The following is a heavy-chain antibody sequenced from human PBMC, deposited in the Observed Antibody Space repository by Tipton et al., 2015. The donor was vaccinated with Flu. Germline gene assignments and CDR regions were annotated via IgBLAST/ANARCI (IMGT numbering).Heavy chain of an antibody. CDR3: ARASFYGSGTLHGMDV. CDR2: ISHSGST. CDR1: GGSIRNNY. Sequence: TLSLTCTVSGGSIRNNYWSWLRQPAGKGLEWIGRISHSGSTNYNVSLNGRVIMSVDPSKGQLSLRLSSVTAADTAVYYCARASFYGSGTLHGMDVWGQGTTVTVSS. V-gene: IGHV4-4*07. D-gene: IGHD3-10*01. J-gene: IGHJ6*02.